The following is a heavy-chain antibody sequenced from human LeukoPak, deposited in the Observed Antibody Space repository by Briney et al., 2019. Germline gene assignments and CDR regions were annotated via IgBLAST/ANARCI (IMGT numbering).Heavy chain of an antibody. Sequence: GGSLRLSCAASGFTFSRYTMNWVRQAPGKGLEWVSGITARADSTYYADSVKGRVTISRDNSKNTLFLQLNSLRAEDAAVYYCAKTYMWSIDAFHIWGQGTMVTVSS. D-gene: IGHD2-8*02. J-gene: IGHJ3*02. CDR3: AKTYMWSIDAFHI. CDR1: GFTFSRYT. V-gene: IGHV3-23*01. CDR2: ITARADST.